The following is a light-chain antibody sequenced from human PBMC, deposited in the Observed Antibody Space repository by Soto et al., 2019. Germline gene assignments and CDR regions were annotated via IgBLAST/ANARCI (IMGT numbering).Light chain of an antibody. CDR3: KKSYSNLGTT. Sequence: DIQMTQSPSSLSASVGDRVTITCRASQSISSYLNWYQQKPGKAPKLLIYAASSLQSGVPSRFSGSGSGTDFTLTISSLQPEDFATCYCKKSYSNLGTTFGPGTKVDIK. CDR1: QSISSY. J-gene: IGKJ3*01. CDR2: AAS. V-gene: IGKV1-39*01.